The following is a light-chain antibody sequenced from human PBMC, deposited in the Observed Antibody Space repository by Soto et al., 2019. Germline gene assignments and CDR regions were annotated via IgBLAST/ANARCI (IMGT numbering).Light chain of an antibody. CDR3: QQYDNLPSIT. J-gene: IGKJ5*01. V-gene: IGKV1-33*01. CDR1: QDISNY. CDR2: DAF. Sequence: DIQMTQYPSSLSASVGDRVTITCQASQDISNYLKWYQQKPGKAPKLLIYDAFNLETGVPSRFSGSRSGTDFTFTISNLQPEDIATYYCQQYDNLPSITCGQGTRLEIK.